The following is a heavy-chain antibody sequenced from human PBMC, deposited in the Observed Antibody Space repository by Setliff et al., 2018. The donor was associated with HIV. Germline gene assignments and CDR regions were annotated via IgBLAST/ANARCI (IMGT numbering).Heavy chain of an antibody. J-gene: IGHJ4*02. D-gene: IGHD6-19*01. CDR2: INHSGST. CDR3: ARDPSSSGWSEGLYYFDS. CDR1: GGSLSDHY. Sequence: SETLSLTCAVYGGSLSDHYWSWIRLPPGRGLEWIGEINHSGSTNYNPSLRSRVSISVDTSKNQFSLRLSSVTAADTAVYYCARDPSSSGWSEGLYYFDSWGRGTLVTVSS. V-gene: IGHV4-34*01.